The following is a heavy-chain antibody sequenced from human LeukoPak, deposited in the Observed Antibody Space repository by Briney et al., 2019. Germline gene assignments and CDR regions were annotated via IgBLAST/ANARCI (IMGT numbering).Heavy chain of an antibody. D-gene: IGHD4-23*01. V-gene: IGHV3-11*01. CDR3: ARDLDPYGGNQGYFDL. Sequence: KPGGSLRLSCAASGFTFSGYDMSWIRQAPGKGLEWVSYISSSGSTIYYADSVKGRFTISRDNAKNSLYLQMNSLRPEATAVYYCARDLDPYGGNQGYFDLWGRGTLVTVSS. CDR2: ISSSGSTI. CDR1: GFTFSGYD. J-gene: IGHJ2*01.